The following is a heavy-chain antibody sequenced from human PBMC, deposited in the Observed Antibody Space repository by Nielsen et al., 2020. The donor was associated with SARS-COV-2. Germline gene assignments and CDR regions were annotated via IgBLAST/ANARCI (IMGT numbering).Heavy chain of an antibody. J-gene: IGHJ4*02. V-gene: IGHV3-53*01. CDR1: GFTFSSYS. CDR2: IYSDGST. Sequence: GESLKISCAASGFTFSSYSMNWVRQAPGKGLQWVSLIYSDGSTKYADSVKGRFTIPRDNSRNTVYLQMNSLRPEDTAVYYCAREFALRDTAYFDYWGQGTLVTVSS. CDR3: AREFALRDTAYFDY. D-gene: IGHD5-18*01.